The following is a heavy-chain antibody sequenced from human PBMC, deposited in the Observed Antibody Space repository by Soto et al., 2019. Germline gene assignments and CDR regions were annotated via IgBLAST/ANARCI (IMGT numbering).Heavy chain of an antibody. CDR2: IIPVFGKT. CDR3: VCHGKMAPRPVLDS. Sequence: QVQLVQSEAEVRRPGSSVKVSCKASGGAFYSYTFSWVRQAPGQGLEWMGRIIPVFGKTRSAPTFQDRVTLSADKSASTILLELNRLQSDDTDIYYCVCHGKMAPRPVLDSWGRRTLVTVSS. V-gene: IGHV1-69*02. CDR1: GGAFYSYT. D-gene: IGHD6-6*01. J-gene: IGHJ5*01.